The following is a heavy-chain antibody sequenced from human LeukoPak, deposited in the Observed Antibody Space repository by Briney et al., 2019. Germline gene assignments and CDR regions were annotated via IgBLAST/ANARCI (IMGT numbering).Heavy chain of an antibody. D-gene: IGHD6-6*01. CDR3: AIIAARAAFDI. CDR2: ISWNSGSI. V-gene: IGHV3-9*03. CDR1: GFTFDDYA. J-gene: IGHJ3*02. Sequence: GRSLRLSCAASGFTFDDYAMHWVRQAPGKGLEWVSGISWNSGSIGYADSVKGRFTISRDNAKNSLYLQMNSLRAEDMALYYCAIIAARAAFDIWGQGTMVTVSS.